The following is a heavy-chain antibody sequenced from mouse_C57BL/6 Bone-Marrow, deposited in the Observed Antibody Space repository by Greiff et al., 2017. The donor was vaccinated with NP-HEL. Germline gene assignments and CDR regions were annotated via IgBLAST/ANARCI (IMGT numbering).Heavy chain of an antibody. CDR2: IHPNSGST. CDR1: GYTFTSYW. J-gene: IGHJ3*01. Sequence: QVQLQQPGAELVKPGASVKLSCKASGYTFTSYWMHWVKQRPGQGLEWIGMIHPNSGSTNYNEKFKSKATLTVDNSSSTAYMQLSSLTSEDSAVYYCARGGTTVVSGDWFAYWGQGTLVTVSA. CDR3: ARGGTTVVSGDWFAY. V-gene: IGHV1-64*01. D-gene: IGHD1-1*01.